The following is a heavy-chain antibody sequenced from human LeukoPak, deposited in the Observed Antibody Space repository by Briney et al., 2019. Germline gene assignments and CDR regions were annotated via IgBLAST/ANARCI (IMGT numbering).Heavy chain of an antibody. V-gene: IGHV1-18*01. J-gene: IGHJ4*02. Sequence: GASVTVSCKASGYTFTSYGISWVRQAPGQGLEWMGWISAYNGNTNYAQKLQGRVTMTTDTSTSTAYMELRSLRSDDTAVYYCARYYYDSSGYHPGHYDYWGQGTLVTVSS. CDR1: GYTFTSYG. D-gene: IGHD3-22*01. CDR3: ARYYYDSSGYHPGHYDY. CDR2: ISAYNGNT.